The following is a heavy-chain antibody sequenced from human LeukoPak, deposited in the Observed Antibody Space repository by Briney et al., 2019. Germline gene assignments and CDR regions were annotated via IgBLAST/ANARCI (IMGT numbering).Heavy chain of an antibody. CDR3: ASPMVRTTGMDV. J-gene: IGHJ6*02. D-gene: IGHD3-10*01. CDR2: IIPILGIA. V-gene: IGHV1-69*04. Sequence: SVKVSCKASGGTFSSYAISWVRQAPGQGLEWMGRIIPILGIANYAQKFQGRVTITADKSTSTAYMELSSLRSEDTAVYFCASPMVRTTGMDVWGQGTTVTVSS. CDR1: GGTFSSYA.